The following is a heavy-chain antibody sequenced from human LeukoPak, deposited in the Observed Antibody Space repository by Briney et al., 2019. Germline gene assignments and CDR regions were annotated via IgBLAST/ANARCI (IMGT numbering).Heavy chain of an antibody. CDR1: GYTFTSYG. V-gene: IGHV1-2*02. D-gene: IGHD6-13*01. CDR2: INPNSGAT. Sequence: ASVKVSCKASGYTFTSYGIHWLRQAPGQGLEWMGWINPNSGATTYAQTFQGRVTMTRDTSITTAYMEVSRLRTDDTAVYYCARDVAEGQQVIQNYFDYWGQGVLVTVSS. J-gene: IGHJ4*02. CDR3: ARDVAEGQQVIQNYFDY.